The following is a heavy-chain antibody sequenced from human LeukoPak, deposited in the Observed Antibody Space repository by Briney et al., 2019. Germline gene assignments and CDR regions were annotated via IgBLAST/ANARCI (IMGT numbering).Heavy chain of an antibody. V-gene: IGHV4-4*02. Sequence: PGGSLRLSCAASGFTFNNYAMNWVRQPPGKGLEWIGEIYHTGSINYNPSLKSRVTMSVDTSKNQFSLKLSSATAADTAVYYCARAHSIASYYYGVDVWGQGTTVTVSS. CDR2: IYHTGSI. CDR1: GFTFNNYAM. CDR3: ARAHSIASYYYGVDV. D-gene: IGHD2/OR15-2a*01. J-gene: IGHJ6*02.